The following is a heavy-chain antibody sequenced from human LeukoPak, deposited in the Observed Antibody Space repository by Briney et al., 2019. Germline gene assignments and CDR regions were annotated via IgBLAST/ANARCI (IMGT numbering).Heavy chain of an antibody. J-gene: IGHJ3*02. Sequence: SETLSLTCTVSGGSISSYYWYWIRQPPGKVLEWIGYIYYSGSTNYNPSLKSRVTISVDTSKNQFSLKLSSVTAADTAVYYCARVDCSGGSCYAFDIWGQGTMVTVSS. CDR3: ARVDCSGGSCYAFDI. CDR1: GGSISSYY. CDR2: IYYSGST. D-gene: IGHD2-15*01. V-gene: IGHV4-59*01.